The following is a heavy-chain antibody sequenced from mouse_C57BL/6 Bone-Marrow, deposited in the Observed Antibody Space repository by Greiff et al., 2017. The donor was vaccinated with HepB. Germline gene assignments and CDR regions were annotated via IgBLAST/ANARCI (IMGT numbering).Heavy chain of an antibody. CDR2: IDPSDSYT. Sequence: QVQLKQPGAELVKPGASVKLSCKASGYTFTSYWMQWVKQRPGQGLEWIGEIDPSDSYTNYNQKFKGKATLTVDTSSSTAYMQLSSLTSEDSAVYYCARYDWAWFAYWGQGTLVTVSA. CDR1: GYTFTSYW. J-gene: IGHJ3*01. D-gene: IGHD2-12*01. V-gene: IGHV1-50*01. CDR3: ARYDWAWFAY.